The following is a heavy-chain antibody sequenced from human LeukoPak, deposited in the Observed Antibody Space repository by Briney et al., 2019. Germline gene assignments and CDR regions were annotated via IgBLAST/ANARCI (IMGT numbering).Heavy chain of an antibody. CDR1: GTSISSYY. D-gene: IGHD5-12*01. J-gene: IGHJ5*02. CDR2: IFYSGST. CDR3: ARHSGYTRSPSGWFDP. V-gene: IGHV4-59*08. Sequence: SETLSLTCTVSGTSISSYYWSWIRQPPGKGLEWIGYIFYSGSTNYNPSLKSRVTISVDTSKNQFSLKLSSVTAADTAVYYCARHSGYTRSPSGWFDPWGQGTLVTVSS.